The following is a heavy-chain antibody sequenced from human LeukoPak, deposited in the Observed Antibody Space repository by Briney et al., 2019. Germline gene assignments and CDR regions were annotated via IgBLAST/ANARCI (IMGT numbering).Heavy chain of an antibody. CDR1: DGAIAGYS. CDR2: VYHSGST. D-gene: IGHD2-21*01. V-gene: IGHV4-59*01. CDR3: ARATYFEDVREYSGFWYFDL. Sequence: SETLSLTCTVSDGAIAGYSWSWIRQTPGKGLEWIGYVYHSGSTNYRPSLESRVTISVDTSQNQFFLKLTSVTTADTAVYYCARATYFEDVREYSGFWYFDLWGRGTRVTVSS. J-gene: IGHJ2*01.